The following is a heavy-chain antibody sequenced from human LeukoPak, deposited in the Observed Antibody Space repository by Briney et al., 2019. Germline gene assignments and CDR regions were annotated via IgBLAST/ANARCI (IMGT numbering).Heavy chain of an antibody. V-gene: IGHV3-33*06. CDR3: AKDLGGGDARSLDY. CDR1: GFTFSSYG. Sequence: GGSLRLSCAASGFTFSSYGMRWVRQAPGKGLEWVAVIWYDGSNKYYADSVKGRFTISRDNSKNTLYLQMNSLRAEDTAVYYCAKDLGGGDARSLDYWGQGTLVTVSS. D-gene: IGHD2-21*02. CDR2: IWYDGSNK. J-gene: IGHJ4*02.